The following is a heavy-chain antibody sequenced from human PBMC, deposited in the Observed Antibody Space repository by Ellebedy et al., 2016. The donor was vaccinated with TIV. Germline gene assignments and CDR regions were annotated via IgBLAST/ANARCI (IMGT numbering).Heavy chain of an antibody. CDR1: GFTFSDHY. CDR2: ISRNGNII. D-gene: IGHD3-22*01. V-gene: IGHV3-11*01. J-gene: IGHJ4*02. CDR3: ASDIAKDYYGRIGHVGGVGD. Sequence: GESLKISCAASGFTFSDHYMSWIRQAPGKGLECISHISRNGNIIYYADSVKGRFTISRDNAKNSLYLQMNSLTAEDRAVYYCASDIAKDYYGRIGHVGGVGDWGQGTLVSVSS.